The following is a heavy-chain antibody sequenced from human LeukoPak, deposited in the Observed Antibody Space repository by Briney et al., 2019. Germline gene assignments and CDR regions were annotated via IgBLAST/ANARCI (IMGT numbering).Heavy chain of an antibody. J-gene: IGHJ6*03. CDR1: GYTFTSYD. V-gene: IGHV1-8*01. CDR3: ARGQRRITIFGGYYYMDV. Sequence: ASVKVSCKASGYTFTSYDINWVRQATGHGLEWMGWMNPNSGNTGYAQKFQGRVTMTRNTSISTAYMELSSLGSEDTAVYYCARGQRRITIFGGYYYMDVWGKGTTVTVSS. CDR2: MNPNSGNT. D-gene: IGHD3-3*01.